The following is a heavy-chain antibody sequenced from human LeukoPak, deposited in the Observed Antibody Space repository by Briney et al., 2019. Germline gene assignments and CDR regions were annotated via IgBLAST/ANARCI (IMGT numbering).Heavy chain of an antibody. CDR3: ARDTGYSSGWYYSDY. J-gene: IGHJ4*02. D-gene: IGHD6-19*01. CDR2: IYYSGST. CDR1: GGSISSYY. Sequence: SETLSLTCTVSGGSISSYYWSWIRQPPGKGLEWIGYIYYSGSTNYNSSLKSRVTISVDTSKNQSSLKLSSVTAADTAVYYCARDTGYSSGWYYSDYWGQGTLVTVSS. V-gene: IGHV4-59*01.